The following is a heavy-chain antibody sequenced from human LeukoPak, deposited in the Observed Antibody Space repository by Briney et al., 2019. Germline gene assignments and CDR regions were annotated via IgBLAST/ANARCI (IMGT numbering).Heavy chain of an antibody. D-gene: IGHD6-19*01. CDR1: GYTFTGYY. CDR3: ARPSDSGWYPPHFDY. CDR2: VNPNSGGT. V-gene: IGHV1-2*02. Sequence: ASVKVSCKASGYTFTGYYMHWVRQAPGQGLEWMGWVNPNSGGTNYAQKFQGRVTMTRDTSISTAYMELSRLRSDDTAVYYCARPSDSGWYPPHFDYWGQGTLVTVSS. J-gene: IGHJ4*02.